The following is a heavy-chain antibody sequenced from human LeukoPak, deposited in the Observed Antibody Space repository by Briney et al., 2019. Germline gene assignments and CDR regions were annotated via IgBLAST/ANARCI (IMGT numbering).Heavy chain of an antibody. Sequence: GASVTVSCTASGYTVTSYDIDWVRQATGQGLEWMGWMNPNSGNTGYAQKFQGRVTMTRNTSISTAYMELSSLRSEDTAVYYCASPGEGYAPAFDIWGQGTMVTVSS. CDR2: MNPNSGNT. D-gene: IGHD3-16*01. J-gene: IGHJ3*02. CDR3: ASPGEGYAPAFDI. V-gene: IGHV1-8*01. CDR1: GYTVTSYD.